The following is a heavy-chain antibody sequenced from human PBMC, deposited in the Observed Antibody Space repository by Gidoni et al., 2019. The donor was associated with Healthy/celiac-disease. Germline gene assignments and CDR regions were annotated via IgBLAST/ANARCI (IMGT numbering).Heavy chain of an antibody. CDR2: ISGSSRYI. D-gene: IGHD4-17*01. CDR3: ARESDDYGDYGDWYFDL. J-gene: IGHJ2*01. Sequence: EVQLVESGGGLVKPGGSLRLSCAASGFHISIYTMNWVRQAPGKGLEWVSSISGSSRYIHYADSVKGRFTISRDNAKNSLYLQMNSLRAEDTAVYYCARESDDYGDYGDWYFDLWGRGTLVTVSS. V-gene: IGHV3-21*01. CDR1: GFHISIYT.